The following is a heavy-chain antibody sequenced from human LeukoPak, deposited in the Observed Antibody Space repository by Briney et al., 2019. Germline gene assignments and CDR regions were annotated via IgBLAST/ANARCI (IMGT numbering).Heavy chain of an antibody. CDR3: ARDRPGRYCSTTSCYNASPFDP. CDR2: INPNSGGA. D-gene: IGHD2-2*02. CDR1: GYTFTGYY. J-gene: IGHJ5*02. V-gene: IGHV1-2*02. Sequence: ASVKVSCKASGYTFTGYYMHWVRQAPGQGLEWMGWINPNSGGANYAQKFQGRVTMTRDTSISTAYMELSRLRSDDTAVYYCARDRPGRYCSTTSCYNASPFDPWGQGTLVTVSS.